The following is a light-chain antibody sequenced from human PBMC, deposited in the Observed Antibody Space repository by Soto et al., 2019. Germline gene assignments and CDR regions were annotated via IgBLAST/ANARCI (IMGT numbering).Light chain of an antibody. J-gene: IGKJ4*01. CDR3: QQLNSHPLT. V-gene: IGKV1-9*01. CDR2: GAS. Sequence: IQLTQSPSSLSASVGDRVTITCWASQGISSYLAWYQQKPGKAPKLLISGASALQSGVPSRFSGSGSGTDFTLTISSLQPEDFATYYCQQLNSHPLTFGGGTKVEIK. CDR1: QGISSY.